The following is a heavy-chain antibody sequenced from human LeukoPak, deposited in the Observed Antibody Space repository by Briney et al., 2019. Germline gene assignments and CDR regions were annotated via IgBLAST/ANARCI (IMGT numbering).Heavy chain of an antibody. D-gene: IGHD5-24*01. CDR3: VNFGSSGDGYLNYYYGMDV. Sequence: PGGSLRLSCAASGFTFNIYSMNWVRQAPGKGLEWVSSISGTSNYIYYADSVKGRFTISRDNAKNSLYLHMNSLRAEDTAVYYCVNFGSSGDGYLNYYYGMDVWGQGTTVTVSS. J-gene: IGHJ6*02. CDR1: GFTFNIYS. CDR2: ISGTSNYI. V-gene: IGHV3-21*01.